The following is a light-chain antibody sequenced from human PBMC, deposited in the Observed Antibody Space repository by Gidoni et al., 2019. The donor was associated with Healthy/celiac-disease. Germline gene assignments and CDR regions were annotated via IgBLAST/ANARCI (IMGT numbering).Light chain of an antibody. CDR3: AAWDDSLNGWV. J-gene: IGLJ3*02. Sequence: HSVLTQPPSASGTPGQGVTISCSGSSSNIGSNTVNWYQQLPGTAPKLLIYSNNQRPSGVPDRCSGSKSGTSASLAISGLQSEDEADYYCAAWDDSLNGWVFGGGTKLTVL. V-gene: IGLV1-44*01. CDR2: SNN. CDR1: SSNIGSNT.